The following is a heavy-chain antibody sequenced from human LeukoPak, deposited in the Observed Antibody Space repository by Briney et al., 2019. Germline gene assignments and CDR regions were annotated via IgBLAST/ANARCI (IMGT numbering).Heavy chain of an antibody. CDR2: IYYSGVT. J-gene: IGHJ5*02. CDR3: ARDQVVHEWFDP. D-gene: IGHD3-22*01. CDR1: GASVTTFY. V-gene: IGHV4-59*02. Sequence: SETLSLTCTVSGASVTTFYWSWFRQPPGKGLEWIGYIYYSGVTNHNPSLKSRVTMSVDTSKNQFSLKVTSVTAADTAIYYCARDQVVHEWFDPWGQGILVTVSS.